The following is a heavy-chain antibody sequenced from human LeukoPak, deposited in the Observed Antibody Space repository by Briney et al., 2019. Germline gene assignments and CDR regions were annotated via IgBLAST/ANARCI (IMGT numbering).Heavy chain of an antibody. J-gene: IGHJ1*01. CDR2: INPNSGGT. CDR1: GYTFTGYY. D-gene: IGHD3-10*01. CDR3: AAKYYGSGSYYSEGYFQH. V-gene: IGHV1-2*02. Sequence: GASVKVSCKASGYTFTGYYMHWVRQAPGQGLEWMGWINPNSGGTNYAQKFQGRVTMTRDTSISTAYMELSRLRSDDTAVYYCAAKYYGSGSYYSEGYFQHWGQGTLVTVSS.